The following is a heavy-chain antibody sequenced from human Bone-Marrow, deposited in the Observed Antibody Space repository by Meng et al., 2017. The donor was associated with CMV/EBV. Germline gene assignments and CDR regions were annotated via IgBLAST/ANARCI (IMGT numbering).Heavy chain of an antibody. V-gene: IGHV3-20*03. Sequence: SGFTFDDYGMSWVRQAPGKGLEWVSGINWNGGSTGYADSVKGRFTISRDNAKNSLYLQMNSLRAEDTALYYCARDRYSSGFYYFDYWGQGTLVTVSS. D-gene: IGHD6-19*01. J-gene: IGHJ4*02. CDR3: ARDRYSSGFYYFDY. CDR1: GFTFDDYG. CDR2: INWNGGST.